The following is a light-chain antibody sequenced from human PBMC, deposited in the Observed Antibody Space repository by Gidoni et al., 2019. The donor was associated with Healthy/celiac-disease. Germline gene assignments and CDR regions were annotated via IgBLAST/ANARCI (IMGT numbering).Light chain of an antibody. CDR2: GAS. V-gene: IGKV3-20*01. Sequence: ESVWPQSPGTLSLSPGERATLSCSASQSVTSSYLAWYHQNPGQAPRLLIYGASSSATGIPDRFSGSGSGADFTLTISRREPEDFAVYYCQQYGSSPPITFGGGTKVEIK. J-gene: IGKJ4*01. CDR1: QSVTSSY. CDR3: QQYGSSPPIT.